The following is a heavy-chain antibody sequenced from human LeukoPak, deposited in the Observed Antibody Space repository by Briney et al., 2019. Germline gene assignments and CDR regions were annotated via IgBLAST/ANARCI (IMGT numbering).Heavy chain of an antibody. Sequence: GGSLRLSCAASGFTFSSYGMHWVRQAPGKGLEWVAVISYDGSNKYYADSVKGRFTISRDNSKNTLYLQMNSLRAEDTAVYYCARGPVPAAITYFDYWGQGTLVTVSS. V-gene: IGHV3-30*06. J-gene: IGHJ4*02. D-gene: IGHD2-2*01. CDR2: ISYDGSNK. CDR3: ARGPVPAAITYFDY. CDR1: GFTFSSYG.